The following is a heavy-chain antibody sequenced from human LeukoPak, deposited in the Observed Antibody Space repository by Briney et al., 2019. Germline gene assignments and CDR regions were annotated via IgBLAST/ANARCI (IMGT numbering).Heavy chain of an antibody. D-gene: IGHD2-2*01. CDR1: GYNFASYW. Sequence: GESLKISCKGSGYNFASYWIGWVRQMPGKGLEWMGNINPGDSDTIHSPSLQGQVTMTVDKSINTAYLHWSSLKASDTAMYYCTRYQVPPGRDYFDYWGQGTLVTVSS. J-gene: IGHJ4*02. V-gene: IGHV5-51*01. CDR2: INPGDSDT. CDR3: TRYQVPPGRDYFDY.